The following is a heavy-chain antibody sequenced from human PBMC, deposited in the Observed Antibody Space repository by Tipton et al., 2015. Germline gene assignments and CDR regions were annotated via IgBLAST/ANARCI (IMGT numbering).Heavy chain of an antibody. CDR3: ARGSNNWNIRGYLDY. D-gene: IGHD1-20*01. Sequence: SLRLSCAASGFTFSDYYMSWIRQAPGKGLEWVSGISFNSASINYADSVKGRFSVSRDNAKNSLYLQINNLRTEDTALYYCARGSNNWNIRGYLDYWGQGTLVTVSS. J-gene: IGHJ4*02. CDR2: ISFNSASI. CDR1: GFTFSDYY. V-gene: IGHV3-11*05.